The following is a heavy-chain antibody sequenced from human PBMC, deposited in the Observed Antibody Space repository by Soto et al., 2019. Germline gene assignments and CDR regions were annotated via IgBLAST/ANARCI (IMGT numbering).Heavy chain of an antibody. J-gene: IGHJ4*02. CDR2: IIPIFGTA. D-gene: IGHD3-22*01. CDR3: ASLEAYDSSGLLPSFATDY. Sequence: ASVKVSCKASGGTFSSYAISWVRQAPGQGLEWMGGIIPIFGTANYAQKFQGRVTITADESTSTAYMELSSLRSEDTAVYYCASLEAYDSSGLLPSFATDYWGQGTLVTVSS. V-gene: IGHV1-69*13. CDR1: GGTFSSYA.